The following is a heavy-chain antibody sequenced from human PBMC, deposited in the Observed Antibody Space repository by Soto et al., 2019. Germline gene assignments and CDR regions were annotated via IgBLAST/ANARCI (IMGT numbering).Heavy chain of an antibody. CDR1: GYSFTSYW. V-gene: IGHV5-51*01. CDR2: IYPGDSDT. CDR3: ARSPMKDVKYYDFWRGYSTSTGNWFDP. J-gene: IGHJ5*02. Sequence: GESLKISCKGSGYSFTSYWIGWVRQMPGKGLEWMGIIYPGDSDTRYSPSFQGQVTISADKSISTAYLQWSSLKASDTAMYYCARSPMKDVKYYDFWRGYSTSTGNWFDPWGEGILVTVAS. D-gene: IGHD3-3*01.